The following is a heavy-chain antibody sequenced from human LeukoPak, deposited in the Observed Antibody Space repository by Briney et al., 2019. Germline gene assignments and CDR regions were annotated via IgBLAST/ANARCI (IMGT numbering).Heavy chain of an antibody. D-gene: IGHD2-2*01. J-gene: IGHJ5*02. CDR2: TYYRSTWYN. CDR1: GDSVSSNSVT. Sequence: SQTLSLTCAISGDSVSSNSVTWNWIRQSPSRGLEWLGRTYYRSTWYNDYAVSVSGRITVNPDTSKNQFSLHLNSVTPEDTAVYYCARRLTQYDCFDPWGQGILVTVSS. V-gene: IGHV6-1*01. CDR3: ARRLTQYDCFDP.